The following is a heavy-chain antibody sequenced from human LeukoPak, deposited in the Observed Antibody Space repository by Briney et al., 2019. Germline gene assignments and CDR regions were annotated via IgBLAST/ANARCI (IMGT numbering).Heavy chain of an antibody. CDR3: ARLLGGYFAGDAFDV. J-gene: IGHJ3*01. Sequence: SETLSLTCTVSGGSVSSSCHYWAWLRPTPGKGLDWIGTTYYTGSTNYNPSLKSRVTISVDVSTDTFSLKLGSVTAADTAVYYCARLLGGYFAGDAFDVWGQGTMVTVSS. D-gene: IGHD3-9*01. V-gene: IGHV4-39*02. CDR2: TYYTGST. CDR1: GGSVSSSCHY.